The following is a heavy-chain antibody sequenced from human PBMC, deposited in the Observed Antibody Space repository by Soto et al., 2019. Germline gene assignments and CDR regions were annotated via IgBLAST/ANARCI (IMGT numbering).Heavy chain of an antibody. Sequence: SETLSLTCAVYGGSFSGYYWSWIRQPPGKGLEWIGEINHSGSTNYNPSLKSQITKSVDTSKNQFSMKLSSVTAADTAVFYCARTIAAAGSRGIDYWGQGTLVTVSS. CDR1: GGSFSGYY. V-gene: IGHV4-34*01. J-gene: IGHJ4*02. D-gene: IGHD6-13*01. CDR2: INHSGST. CDR3: ARTIAAAGSRGIDY.